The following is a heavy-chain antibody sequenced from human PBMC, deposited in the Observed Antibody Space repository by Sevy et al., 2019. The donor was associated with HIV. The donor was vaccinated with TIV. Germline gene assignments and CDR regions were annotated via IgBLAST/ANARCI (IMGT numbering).Heavy chain of an antibody. CDR3: AGDRLAVAGPLDY. CDR2: IYYSGGT. Sequence: SETLSLTCTVSGGSISSYYWSWIRQPPGKGLEWVGYIYYSGGTNYNPSLKSRVTISVDTSKNQFSLKLSSVAAADTAVYYCAGDRLAVAGPLDYWGQGTLVTVSS. V-gene: IGHV4-59*01. D-gene: IGHD6-19*01. J-gene: IGHJ4*02. CDR1: GGSISSYY.